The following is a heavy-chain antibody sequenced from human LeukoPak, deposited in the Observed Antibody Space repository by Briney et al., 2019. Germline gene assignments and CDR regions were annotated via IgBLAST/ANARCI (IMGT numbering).Heavy chain of an antibody. Sequence: SETLSLTCAVYGGSFSGYYWSWIRQPPGKGLEWIGEINHSGSTNYNPSLKSRVTTSVDTSKNQFSLKLSSVTAADTAVYYCARRFPRWLQATFQTEDWFDPWGQGTLVTVSS. CDR2: INHSGST. J-gene: IGHJ5*02. CDR3: ARRFPRWLQATFQTEDWFDP. D-gene: IGHD5-24*01. V-gene: IGHV4-34*01. CDR1: GGSFSGYY.